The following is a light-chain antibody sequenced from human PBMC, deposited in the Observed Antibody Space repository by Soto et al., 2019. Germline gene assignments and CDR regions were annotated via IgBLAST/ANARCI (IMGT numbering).Light chain of an antibody. Sequence: DVQMTQSPSSLFAFVGDRVTITCRASQGIAPYLAWFQQKPGKVPKLLIYATSTLQSGVPSRFSGSGSGTDFTLTISSLQPEDVGTYYCQKYNSAPLTFGGGTKVDIK. CDR2: ATS. CDR1: QGIAPY. CDR3: QKYNSAPLT. V-gene: IGKV1-27*01. J-gene: IGKJ4*01.